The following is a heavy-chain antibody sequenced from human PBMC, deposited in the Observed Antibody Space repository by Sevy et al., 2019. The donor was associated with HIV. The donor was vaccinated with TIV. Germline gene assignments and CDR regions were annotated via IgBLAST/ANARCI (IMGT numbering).Heavy chain of an antibody. CDR1: GFTFSSYS. CDR2: ISSSSSYI. J-gene: IGHJ4*02. CDR3: ARDSRDFWSGSLYDY. D-gene: IGHD3-3*01. V-gene: IGHV3-21*01. Sequence: GSLRLSCAASGFTFSSYSMNWVRQAPGKGLEWVSSISSSSSYIYYADSVKGRFTISRDNAKNSLYLQMNSLRAEDTAVYYCARDSRDFWSGSLYDYWGQGTLVTVSS.